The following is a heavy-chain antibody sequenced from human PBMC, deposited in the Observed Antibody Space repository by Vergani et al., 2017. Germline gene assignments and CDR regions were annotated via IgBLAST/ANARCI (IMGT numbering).Heavy chain of an antibody. CDR3: ARTRGDYYDSSDNRGWFDP. CDR2: IIPIFGTA. D-gene: IGHD3-22*01. Sequence: QVQLVQSGAEVKKPGSSVKVSCKASGGTFSSYAISWVRQAPGQGLEWMGGIIPIFGTANYAQKFQGRVTITADESTSTAYMELSSLRSEDTAVYYCARTRGDYYDSSDNRGWFDPWGQGTLVTVSS. J-gene: IGHJ5*02. CDR1: GGTFSSYA. V-gene: IGHV1-69*01.